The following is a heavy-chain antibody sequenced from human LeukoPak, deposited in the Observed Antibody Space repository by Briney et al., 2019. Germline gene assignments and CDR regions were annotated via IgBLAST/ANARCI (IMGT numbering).Heavy chain of an antibody. CDR2: VRFDGSNK. V-gene: IGHV3-30*02. CDR1: GFAFSRYG. Sequence: GGSLRLSCAASGFAFSRYGMHWVRQAPGKGLEWVAFVRFDGSNKYLADSVKGRFTISRDNSKNTLSLQTNSLRVEDTAVYYCAKDYYYGSGSPYYVDKWGQGTLVTVSS. CDR3: AKDYYYGSGSPYYVDK. D-gene: IGHD3-10*01. J-gene: IGHJ4*02.